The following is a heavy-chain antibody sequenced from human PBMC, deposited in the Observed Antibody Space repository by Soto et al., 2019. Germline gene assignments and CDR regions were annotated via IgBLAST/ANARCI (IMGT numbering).Heavy chain of an antibody. D-gene: IGHD5-18*01. CDR2: ISSSSGYI. CDR3: ARVRSYSYGQGYGMDV. Sequence: GGSLRLSCAASGFTFSTYSMNWVRQAPGKGLEWVSSISSSSGYIYYADSVKGRFTISRDDAKNSLSLQMNSLRAEDTAVYYCARVRSYSYGQGYGMDVWGQGTTVTVSS. V-gene: IGHV3-21*01. J-gene: IGHJ6*02. CDR1: GFTFSTYS.